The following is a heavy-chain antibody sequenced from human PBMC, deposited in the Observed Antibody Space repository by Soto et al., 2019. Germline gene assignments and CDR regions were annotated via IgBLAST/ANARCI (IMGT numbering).Heavy chain of an antibody. CDR1: GGSFSGYY. D-gene: IGHD2-2*02. CDR2: INHSGST. CDR3: ARVRVIVVVPAAIRGEYNWFDP. V-gene: IGHV4-34*01. Sequence: QVQLQQWGAGLLKPSETLSLTCAVYGGSFSGYYWSWIRQPPGKGLEWIGEINHSGSTNYNPSLKSRLTISVDTSKSQFSLRLSSVTAAGTAVYYCARVRVIVVVPAAIRGEYNWFDPWGQGTLVTVSS. J-gene: IGHJ5*02.